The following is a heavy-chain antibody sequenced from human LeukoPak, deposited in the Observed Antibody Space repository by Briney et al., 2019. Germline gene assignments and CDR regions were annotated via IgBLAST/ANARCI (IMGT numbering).Heavy chain of an antibody. J-gene: IGHJ4*02. CDR2: IDPSSTYI. CDR3: TRGSYGDYEY. CDR1: RFTFSSYT. Sequence: GGSLRLSCSASRFTFSSYTMNWVRQAPGKGLEWVSSIDPSSTYIYYADSVKGRFTISRDNAQNSLYLQMNSLRAEDTAVYYCTRGSYGDYEYWGQGTLVTVSS. V-gene: IGHV3-21*01. D-gene: IGHD4-17*01.